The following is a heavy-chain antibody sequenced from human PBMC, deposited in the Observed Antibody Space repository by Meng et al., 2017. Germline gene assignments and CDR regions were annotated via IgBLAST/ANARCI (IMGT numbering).Heavy chain of an antibody. D-gene: IGHD4-11*01. CDR2: IIPIFGTA. Sequence: HVHVVQSGAEVEKPGSSVKGSCKASGGTFSSYAISWVRQAPGQGLEWMGGIIPIFGTANYAQKFRGRVTITADESTSTAYMELSSLRSEDTAVYYCARDDYSNYLPFDYWGQGTLVTVSS. V-gene: IGHV1-69*01. CDR1: GGTFSSYA. J-gene: IGHJ4*02. CDR3: ARDDYSNYLPFDY.